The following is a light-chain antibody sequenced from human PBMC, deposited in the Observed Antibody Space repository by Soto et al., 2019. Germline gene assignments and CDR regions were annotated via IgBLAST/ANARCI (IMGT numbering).Light chain of an antibody. CDR3: QQYGSSPGT. J-gene: IGKJ1*01. Sequence: EIVLTQSPGTLSSSPGERATLSCWASQSVTSNYLAWYQQKPGQAPRLLIFGASIRATGLPDRFSGGGSGTDFTLPISRLEPEDSAVYYCQQYGSSPGTFGQGTKVEIK. V-gene: IGKV3-20*01. CDR2: GAS. CDR1: QSVTSNY.